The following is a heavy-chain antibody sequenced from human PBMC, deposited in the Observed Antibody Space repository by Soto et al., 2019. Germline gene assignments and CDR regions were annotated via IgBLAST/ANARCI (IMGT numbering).Heavy chain of an antibody. CDR3: SSQGGYENYSDAFDI. CDR2: IKSKSDGGTV. D-gene: IGHD5-12*01. CDR1: GFSFSDAW. V-gene: IGHV3-15*07. J-gene: IGHJ3*02. Sequence: EVQLVESGGGLVKPGGSLRISCAASGFSFSDAWMNWVRQAPGKGLEWVGRIKSKSDGGTVDYAAPVRGRFTVSRDDARLTVHLHMNSLTTADTAVYYCSSQGGYENYSDAFDIWGRGTVVSVSS.